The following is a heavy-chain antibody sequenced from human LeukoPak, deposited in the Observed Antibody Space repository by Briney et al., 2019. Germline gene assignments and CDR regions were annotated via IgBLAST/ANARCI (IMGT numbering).Heavy chain of an antibody. CDR3: ARGEYGSGSYHIDY. D-gene: IGHD3-10*01. CDR2: ISWDGGST. Sequence: PGGSLRLSCAASGFTFDDYTMHWVRQAPGKGLEWVSLISWDGGSTYYADSVKGRFTISRDNAKNSLYLQMNSLRAEDTAVYYCARGEYGSGSYHIDYWGQGTLVTVSS. CDR1: GFTFDDYT. V-gene: IGHV3-43*01. J-gene: IGHJ4*02.